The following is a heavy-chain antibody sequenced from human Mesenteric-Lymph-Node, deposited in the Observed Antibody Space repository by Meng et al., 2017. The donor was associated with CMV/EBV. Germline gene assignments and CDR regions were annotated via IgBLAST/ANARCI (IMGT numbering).Heavy chain of an antibody. J-gene: IGHJ4*02. CDR1: GFTFTNYW. Sequence: GESLKISCEASGFTFTNYWMEWVRQAPGKGLEWVSGINWNGGSTGYADSVKGRFTTSRDNAKNSLYLQMNSLRAEDTALYYCARAYSSREYYFDYWGQGTLVTVSS. V-gene: IGHV3-20*04. CDR2: INWNGGST. D-gene: IGHD6-13*01. CDR3: ARAYSSREYYFDY.